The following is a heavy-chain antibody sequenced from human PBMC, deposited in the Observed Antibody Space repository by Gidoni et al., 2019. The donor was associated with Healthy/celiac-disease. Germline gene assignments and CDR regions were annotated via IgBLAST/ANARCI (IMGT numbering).Heavy chain of an antibody. D-gene: IGHD2-2*01. J-gene: IGHJ4*02. CDR3: ARGRARKGYCSSTSCYYFDY. CDR1: VGPFSCYH. V-gene: IGHV4-34*01. Sequence: VQLQQWCAGLLKPPETLSLTCAVYVGPFSCYHWSWIRPPPGKGLEWIGEINHSGSTNYNPSLKSRVTISVDTSKNQFSLKLSSVTAADTAVYYCARGRARKGYCSSTSCYYFDYWGQGTLVTVSS. CDR2: INHSGST.